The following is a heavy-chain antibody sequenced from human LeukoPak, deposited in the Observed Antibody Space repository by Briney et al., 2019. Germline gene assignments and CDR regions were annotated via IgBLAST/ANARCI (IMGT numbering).Heavy chain of an antibody. Sequence: KSSETLSLTCTVSGGSIRSYYWSWIRQPSGKGLEWIGYIHYSGSTNYNPSLKSRVTISVDTSKNQFSLNLSSVTAADTAVYYCARGGGYSYETYYFDHWGQGTLVTVSS. J-gene: IGHJ4*02. CDR3: ARGGGYSYETYYFDH. D-gene: IGHD5-18*01. CDR1: GGSIRSYY. CDR2: IHYSGST. V-gene: IGHV4-59*01.